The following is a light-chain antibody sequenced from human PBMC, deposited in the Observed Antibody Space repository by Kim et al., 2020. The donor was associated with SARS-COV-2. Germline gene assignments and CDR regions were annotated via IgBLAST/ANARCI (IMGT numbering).Light chain of an antibody. V-gene: IGKV2-30*02. Sequence: AVLTQSPLSLPVNLGQPASIACRSSVSLRHSDGTTYLNWIHQRPGQSPRRLMYKVSQRDSGVPDRFSGSGSGTDFTLRISRVEADDVGTYHCMQGTHWVSFGQGTRLEIK. CDR2: KVS. J-gene: IGKJ5*01. CDR3: MQGTHWVS. CDR1: VSLRHSDGTTY.